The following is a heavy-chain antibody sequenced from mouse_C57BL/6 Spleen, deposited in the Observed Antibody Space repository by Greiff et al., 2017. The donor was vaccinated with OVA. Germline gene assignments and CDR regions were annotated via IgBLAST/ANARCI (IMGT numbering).Heavy chain of an antibody. CDR3: AKKEGIGGDAMDY. Sequence: VQLQQSGPELVKPGASVKIPCKASGYTFTDYNMDWVKQSHGKSLEWIGDINPNNGGTIYNQKFKGKATLTVDKSSSTAYMELRSLTTENTTVYYGAKKEGIGGDAMDYWGQGTSVTVSS. J-gene: IGHJ4*01. D-gene: IGHD1-1*02. V-gene: IGHV1-18*01. CDR1: GYTFTDYN. CDR2: INPNNGGT.